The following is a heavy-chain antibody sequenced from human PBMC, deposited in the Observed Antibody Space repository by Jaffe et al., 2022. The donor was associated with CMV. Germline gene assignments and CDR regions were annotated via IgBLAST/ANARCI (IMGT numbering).Heavy chain of an antibody. CDR1: GFTFSSYE. CDR3: ARADYDILTGYSDAFDI. D-gene: IGHD3-9*01. Sequence: EVQLVESGGGLVQPGGSLRLSCAASGFTFSSYEMNWVRQAPGKGLEWVSYISSSGSTIYYADSVKGRFTISRDNAKNSLYLQMNSLRAEDTAVYYCARADYDILTGYSDAFDIWGQGTMVTVSS. CDR2: ISSSGSTI. V-gene: IGHV3-48*03. J-gene: IGHJ3*02.